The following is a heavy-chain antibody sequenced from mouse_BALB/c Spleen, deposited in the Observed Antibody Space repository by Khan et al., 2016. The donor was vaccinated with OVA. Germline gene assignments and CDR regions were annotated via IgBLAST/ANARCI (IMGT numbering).Heavy chain of an antibody. V-gene: IGHV3-1*02. J-gene: IGHJ3*01. CDR1: GYSITSGYN. Sequence: VQLKESGPDLVKPSQSLSLTCTVTGYSITSGYNWHWIRQFPGNKLEWMGYIHYSGRTNYKPSLKSRISITRDTSKNQFFLQLNSVTSEDTATXYCAGGFPTYWGQGTLVTVSA. CDR3: AGGFPTY. CDR2: IHYSGRT.